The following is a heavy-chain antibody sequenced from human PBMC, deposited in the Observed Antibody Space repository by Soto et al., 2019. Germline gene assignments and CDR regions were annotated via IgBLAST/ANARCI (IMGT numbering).Heavy chain of an antibody. CDR3: ARVFDGSNYYRHFDY. CDR1: GFTFNNYW. V-gene: IGHV3-7*04. D-gene: IGHD3-22*01. CDR2: LKQDGSEE. J-gene: IGHJ4*02. Sequence: GGSLRLSCAASGFTFNNYWMNWVRQAPGKGLEWVANLKQDGSEEYYVDSVKGRFTISRDNAKNSLYLQMNSLRAEDTAVYYCARVFDGSNYYRHFDYWGQGTLVTVSS.